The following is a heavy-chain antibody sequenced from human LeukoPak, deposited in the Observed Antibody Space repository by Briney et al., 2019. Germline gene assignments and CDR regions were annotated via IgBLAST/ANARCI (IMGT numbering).Heavy chain of an antibody. CDR2: VWYDGSNK. V-gene: IGHV3-33*01. CDR3: VRDLLTLPKEYFDS. Sequence: GRSLRLSCGASGFIFGHYGMHWVRQAPGKGLEWVAYVWYDGSNKDYADSVKGRFTISRDNARNTMTLQMSSLRVEDTAVYYCVRDLLTLPKEYFDSWGQGTLVTVSS. J-gene: IGHJ4*02. D-gene: IGHD2/OR15-2a*01. CDR1: GFIFGHYG.